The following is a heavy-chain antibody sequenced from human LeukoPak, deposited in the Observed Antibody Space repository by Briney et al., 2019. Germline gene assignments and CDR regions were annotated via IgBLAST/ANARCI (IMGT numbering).Heavy chain of an antibody. V-gene: IGHV3-30*02. D-gene: IGHD6-13*01. Sequence: GGSLRRSCAASGFTFSSYGMHWVRQAPGKGLEWVAFIRYDGSNKYYADSVKGRFTISRDNSKNTLYLQMNSLRAEDTAVYYCAKAGYSSSWQYFQHWGQGTLVTVSS. CDR2: IRYDGSNK. CDR1: GFTFSSYG. CDR3: AKAGYSSSWQYFQH. J-gene: IGHJ1*01.